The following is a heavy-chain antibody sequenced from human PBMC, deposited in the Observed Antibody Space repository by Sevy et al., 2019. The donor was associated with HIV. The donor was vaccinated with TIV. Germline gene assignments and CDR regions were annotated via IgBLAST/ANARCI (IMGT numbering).Heavy chain of an antibody. Sequence: GGSLKLSCAASGFDFSTYAMHWVRQAPGKGLEWVAFISLEGSDKWYVDSVKGRFTISRDNSKNTLYVQMNTLRDEDTAVYYCAKRERSYYDSSGNYDAFDVWGQGTSVTVSS. CDR1: GFDFSTYA. D-gene: IGHD3-22*01. CDR2: ISLEGSDK. CDR3: AKRERSYYDSSGNYDAFDV. V-gene: IGHV3-33*03. J-gene: IGHJ3*01.